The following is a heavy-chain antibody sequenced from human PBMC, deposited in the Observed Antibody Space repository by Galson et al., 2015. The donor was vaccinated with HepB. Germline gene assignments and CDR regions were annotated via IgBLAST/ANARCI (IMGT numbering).Heavy chain of an antibody. J-gene: IGHJ4*02. D-gene: IGHD3-9*01. V-gene: IGHV1-2*02. Sequence: SVKVSCKASGYTFTGYYMHWVRQAPGQGLEWMGWINPNSGGTNYAQKFQGRVTMTRDTSIGTAYMELSRLRSDDTAVYYCAGEDILTGYYTYWGQGTLVTVSS. CDR2: INPNSGGT. CDR3: AGEDILTGYYTY. CDR1: GYTFTGYY.